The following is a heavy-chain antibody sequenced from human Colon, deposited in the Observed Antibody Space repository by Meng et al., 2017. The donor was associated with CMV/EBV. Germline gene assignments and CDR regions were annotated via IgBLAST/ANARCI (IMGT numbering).Heavy chain of an antibody. Sequence: SGFTFDDYGMTWVRQAPGKGLEWVGTTYWNGRTTGYADSVQGRFTISRDNAKYSLYLEMNFLRADDTAFYYCARSNHSGSYLTGLFDFWGQGILVTVSS. CDR3: ARSNHSGSYLTGLFDF. V-gene: IGHV3-20*03. J-gene: IGHJ4*02. CDR2: TYWNGRTT. CDR1: GFTFDDYG. D-gene: IGHD1-26*01.